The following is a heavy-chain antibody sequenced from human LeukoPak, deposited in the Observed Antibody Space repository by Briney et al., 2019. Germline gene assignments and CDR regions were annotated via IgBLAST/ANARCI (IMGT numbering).Heavy chain of an antibody. CDR2: IYYSGST. D-gene: IGHD6-13*01. CDR1: GGSISSYY. CDR3: AREHGPGIVAAGFDY. J-gene: IGHJ4*02. Sequence: SETLSLTCTVSGGSISSYYWSWIRQPPGKGLEWIGYIYYSGSTNYNPSLKSRVTISVDTSKNQFSLKLSSVTAVDTAVYYCAREHGPGIVAAGFDYWGQGTLVTVSS. V-gene: IGHV4-59*01.